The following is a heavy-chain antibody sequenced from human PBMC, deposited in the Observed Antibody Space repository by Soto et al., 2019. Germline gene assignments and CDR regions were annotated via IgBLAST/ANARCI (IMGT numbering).Heavy chain of an antibody. D-gene: IGHD4-17*01. V-gene: IGHV3-23*01. Sequence: GGSLRLSCAASGFTFSNYGMTWVRQAPGKGLEWVSSIRASGADTYYTDSVKGRFIIPRDNSKNMLYLQMHSLRADDTSVYYCAKDPNGDYIGAFDSWGQGTLVTVSS. CDR2: IRASGADT. J-gene: IGHJ4*02. CDR1: GFTFSNYG. CDR3: AKDPNGDYIGAFDS.